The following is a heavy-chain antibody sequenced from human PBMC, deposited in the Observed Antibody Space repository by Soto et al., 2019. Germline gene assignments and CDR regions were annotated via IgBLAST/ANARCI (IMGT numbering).Heavy chain of an antibody. J-gene: IGHJ6*04. Sequence: PSETLSLTCTVSGGSISSYYWSWIRQPPGKGLEWIGYIYYSGSTNYNPSLKSRVTISVDTSKNQFSLKLSSVTAADTAVYYCARDLGYCSGGSCYSLFDVWGKGTTVTVSS. CDR1: GGSISSYY. CDR3: ARDLGYCSGGSCYSLFDV. D-gene: IGHD2-15*01. V-gene: IGHV4-59*01. CDR2: IYYSGST.